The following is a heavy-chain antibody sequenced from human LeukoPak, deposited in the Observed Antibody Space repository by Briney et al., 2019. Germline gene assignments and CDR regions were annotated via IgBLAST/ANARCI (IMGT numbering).Heavy chain of an antibody. V-gene: IGHV1-18*01. J-gene: IGHJ4*02. CDR2: INAYNGNT. CDR3: AREIYGRFDS. Sequence: ASVKVFCKASRYTCSCYGISWVRQAPGQGLECMGWINAYNGNTNYAQRLQGRVTMTTDTSTSTAYMELRSLRSDDTAVYYCAREIYGRFDSWGQGTLVTVSS. D-gene: IGHD4-17*01. CDR1: RYTCSCYG.